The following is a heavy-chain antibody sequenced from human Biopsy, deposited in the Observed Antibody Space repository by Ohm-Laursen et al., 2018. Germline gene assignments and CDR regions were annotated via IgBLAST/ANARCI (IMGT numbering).Heavy chain of an antibody. CDR1: GGSIISYY. Sequence: SDTLSLTCSVAGGSIISYYWTWIRQPPGKGLEWIGHVYNGGITNYNPSLKSRVTISKDTSKNQFSLQVNSVTAADTAVYYCARTPRNSFWSGSYKRGLWFDPWGQGTLVIVSS. CDR2: VYNGGIT. D-gene: IGHD3-3*01. J-gene: IGHJ5*02. V-gene: IGHV4-59*07. CDR3: ARTPRNSFWSGSYKRGLWFDP.